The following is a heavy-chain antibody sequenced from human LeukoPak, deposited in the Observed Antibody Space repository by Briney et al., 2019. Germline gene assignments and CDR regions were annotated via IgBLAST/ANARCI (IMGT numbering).Heavy chain of an antibody. CDR3: ARIGRRRGLRYSGYDYVDYYGMDV. V-gene: IGHV4-39*07. Sequence: PSETLSLTCTVSGGSISSYRSYYWAWIRQPPGKGLEWIGSIYYTGSTYYSPSLKSRVTISVDTSKNQFSLKLSSVTAADTAVYYCARIGRRRGLRYSGYDYVDYYGMDVWGQGTTVTVSS. CDR1: GGSISSYRSYY. D-gene: IGHD5-12*01. CDR2: IYYTGST. J-gene: IGHJ6*02.